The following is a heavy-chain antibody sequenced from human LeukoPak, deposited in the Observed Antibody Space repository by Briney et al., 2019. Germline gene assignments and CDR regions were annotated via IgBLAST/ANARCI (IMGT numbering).Heavy chain of an antibody. CDR2: IRCDGSNK. V-gene: IGHV3-30*02. J-gene: IGHJ6*03. CDR3: AKSRLYYYYMDV. Sequence: PGGSLRLSCAASGFTFSSYGMHWVRQAPGKGLEWVAFIRCDGSNKYYADSVKGRFTISRDNSKNTLYLQMNSLRAEDTAVYYCAKSRLYYYYMDVWGKGTTVTISS. CDR1: GFTFSSYG.